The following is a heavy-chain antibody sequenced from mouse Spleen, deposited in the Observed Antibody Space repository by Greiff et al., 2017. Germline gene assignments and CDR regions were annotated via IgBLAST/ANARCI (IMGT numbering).Heavy chain of an antibody. D-gene: IGHD3-1*01. Sequence: EVQLQESGPGMVKPSQSLSLTCTVTGYSITSGYDWHWIRHLPGNKLVWMGYISYSGSTNYNPSLKSRISITHDTSKNHFFLKLNSVTTEDTATYYCARDRGYHWYFDVWGTGTTVTVSS. CDR1: GYSITSGYD. CDR3: ARDRGYHWYFDV. J-gene: IGHJ1*03. CDR2: ISYSGST. V-gene: IGHV3-1*01.